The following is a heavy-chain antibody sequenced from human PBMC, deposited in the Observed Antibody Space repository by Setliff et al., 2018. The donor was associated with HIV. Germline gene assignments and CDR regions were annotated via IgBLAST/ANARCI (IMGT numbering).Heavy chain of an antibody. CDR2: IKRKTDGGTT. CDR3: ANQRQWDLGFDY. CDR1: GFTFSNAW. J-gene: IGHJ4*02. D-gene: IGHD1-26*01. V-gene: IGHV3-15*01. Sequence: GGSLRLSCAASGFTFSNAWMSWVRQAPGKGLEWVGRIKRKTDGGTTEYAAPVQGRFTISKDDSENTLYLQMNSLRAEDTAVYHCANQRQWDLGFDYWGQGTLVTVSS.